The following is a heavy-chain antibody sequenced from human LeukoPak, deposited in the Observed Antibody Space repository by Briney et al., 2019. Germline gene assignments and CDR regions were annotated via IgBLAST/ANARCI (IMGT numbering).Heavy chain of an antibody. J-gene: IGHJ3*02. CDR2: IRYDGSNK. CDR3: ARRSNSGFDI. CDR1: GFTFSSYG. V-gene: IGHV3-30*02. D-gene: IGHD3-10*01. Sequence: GGSLRLSCGASGFTFSSYGMHWVRQAPGKGLEWVAFIRYDGSNKYYADSVKGRFTISRDNAKNSLYLQMNSLRAEDTAVYYCARRSNSGFDIWGQGTMVTVSS.